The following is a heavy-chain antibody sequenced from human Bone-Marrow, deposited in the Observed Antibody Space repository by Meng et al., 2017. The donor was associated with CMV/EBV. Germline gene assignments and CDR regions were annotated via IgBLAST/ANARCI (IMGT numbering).Heavy chain of an antibody. CDR3: ARESSGWTPGY. D-gene: IGHD6-19*01. Sequence: GGSLRLSCAASGFTFSSYAMSWVRQAPGKGLEWVSAISGSGGSTYYADSVKGRFTISRDNAKNTLYLQMNSLRGEDTAVYYCARESSGWTPGYWGQGTLVTVSS. V-gene: IGHV3-23*01. CDR1: GFTFSSYA. J-gene: IGHJ4*02. CDR2: ISGSGGST.